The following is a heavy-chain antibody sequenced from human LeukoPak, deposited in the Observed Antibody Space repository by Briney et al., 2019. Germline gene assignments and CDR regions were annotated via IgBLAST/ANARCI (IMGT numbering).Heavy chain of an antibody. CDR1: GFTFSSYA. D-gene: IGHD6-19*01. CDR3: AKDNAYSSGWLYYFDY. Sequence: GGSLRLSCAASGFTFSSYAMSWVRQAPGKGLEWVSAISGSGGSTYYADSVKGRFTISRDNSKNTLYLQMNSLRAEDTAVYYCAKDNAYSSGWLYYFDYWGQGTLVTVPS. V-gene: IGHV3-23*01. CDR2: ISGSGGST. J-gene: IGHJ4*02.